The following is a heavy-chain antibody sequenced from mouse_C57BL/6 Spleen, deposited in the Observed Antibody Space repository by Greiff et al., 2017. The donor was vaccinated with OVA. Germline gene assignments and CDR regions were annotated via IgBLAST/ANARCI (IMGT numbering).Heavy chain of an antibody. CDR2: INPNNGGT. J-gene: IGHJ2*01. V-gene: IGHV1-22*01. CDR1: GYTFTDYN. D-gene: IGHD3-2*02. CDR3: AREGTAQATLDY. Sequence: VQLQQSGPELVKPGASVKMSCKASGYTFTDYNMHWVKQSHGKSLEWIGYINPNNGGTSYNQKFKGKATLTVNKSSSTAYMELRSLTSEDSAVDYCAREGTAQATLDYWGQGTTLTVSS.